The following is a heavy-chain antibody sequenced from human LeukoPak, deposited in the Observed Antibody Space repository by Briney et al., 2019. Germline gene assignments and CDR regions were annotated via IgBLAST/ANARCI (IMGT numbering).Heavy chain of an antibody. Sequence: GESLKISCKGSGYSFTSYWIGWVRQMPGKGLEWMGIICPGDSDTRYSPSFQGQVTISADKSISTAYLQWSSLKASGTAMYYCASHRYSSGWDLDIWGQGTMVTVSS. J-gene: IGHJ3*02. D-gene: IGHD6-19*01. V-gene: IGHV5-51*01. CDR1: GYSFTSYW. CDR2: ICPGDSDT. CDR3: ASHRYSSGWDLDI.